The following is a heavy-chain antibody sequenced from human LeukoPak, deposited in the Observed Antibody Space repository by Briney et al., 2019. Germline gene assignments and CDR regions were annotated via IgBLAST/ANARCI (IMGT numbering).Heavy chain of an antibody. CDR3: GRGGYSGYEFDY. J-gene: IGHJ4*02. CDR2: IYPGDSDT. CDR1: GNIFSTNW. D-gene: IGHD5-12*01. V-gene: IGHV5-51*01. Sequence: GEAPEISCGASGNIFSTNWICWGRQLAREGLEWMGVIYPGDSDTRYSPSFQGQVTMSADKSISTAYLQWSSLKASDSAMYYWGRGGYSGYEFDYWGQGTLVTVSS.